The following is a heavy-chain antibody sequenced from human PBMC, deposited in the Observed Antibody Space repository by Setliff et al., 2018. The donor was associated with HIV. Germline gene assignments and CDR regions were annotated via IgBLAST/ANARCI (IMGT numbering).Heavy chain of an antibody. CDR3: TGPRGDEAFDI. J-gene: IGHJ3*02. CDR1: GGTSSTHA. V-gene: IGHV1-69*10. CDR2: IISILDIT. Sequence: ASVKVSCKASGGTSSTHAINWVRQAPGQGPEWMGQIISILDITSYAQKLQGRVSITADESTSTFYMELSDLTSADTAVYYCTGPRGDEAFDIWGQGTKVTVSS. D-gene: IGHD3-10*01.